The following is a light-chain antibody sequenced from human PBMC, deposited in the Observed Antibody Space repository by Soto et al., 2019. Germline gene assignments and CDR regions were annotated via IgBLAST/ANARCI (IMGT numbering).Light chain of an antibody. Sequence: QSMLTQPPSVSGAPGQRVTMSCTGSSSNIGAGCDVHWYQHLPGTAPKLLIYGNTNRPSGVPDRFSGSKSGTSASLAITGLQAEDEADYYCQSYDTSLSGPVVFGGGTKLTVL. CDR3: QSYDTSLSGPVV. CDR1: SSNIGAGCD. CDR2: GNT. J-gene: IGLJ2*01. V-gene: IGLV1-40*01.